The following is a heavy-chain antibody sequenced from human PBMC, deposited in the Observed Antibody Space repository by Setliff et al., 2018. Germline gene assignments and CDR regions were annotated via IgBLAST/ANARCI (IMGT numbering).Heavy chain of an antibody. CDR2: IYHSGST. CDR3: ARLYIVVVVAATPAWFDP. V-gene: IGHV4-38-2*01. CDR1: GYSISSGNY. Sequence: PSETLSLTCAVSGYSISSGNYWGWIRQPPGKGLEWIGSIYHSGSTFYNPSLKSRVTISVDTSKNQFSLKLSSVTAADTAVYYCARLYIVVVVAATPAWFDPWGQGTLVTV. J-gene: IGHJ5*02. D-gene: IGHD2-15*01.